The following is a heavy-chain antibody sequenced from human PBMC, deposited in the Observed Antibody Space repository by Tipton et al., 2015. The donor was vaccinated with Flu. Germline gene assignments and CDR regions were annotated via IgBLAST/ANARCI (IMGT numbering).Heavy chain of an antibody. CDR2: IYPSGST. V-gene: IGHV4-39*01. D-gene: IGHD3-10*02. CDR1: SGSIRSTNYF. J-gene: IGHJ4*02. Sequence: TLSLTCTVSSGSIRSTNYFCAWIRQPPGKGLELIGSIYPSGSTYYNPSLKSRVTISVDTSKNQFSLKVRSVTAADTAVYYCARLSYYDVDLKNFYFDYWGQGALVTVSS. CDR3: ARLSYYDVDLKNFYFDY.